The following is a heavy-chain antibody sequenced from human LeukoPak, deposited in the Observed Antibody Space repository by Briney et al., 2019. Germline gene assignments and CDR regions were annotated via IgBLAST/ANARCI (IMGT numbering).Heavy chain of an antibody. Sequence: GGSLRLSCTASGFTFSSFNMNWVRQAPGKGLVWVSRINTDGSSTSYADSVKGRFTISRDNAKNTLYLQMNSLRAEDTAVYYCARGPGALDYWGQGTLVTVSS. J-gene: IGHJ4*02. CDR1: GFTFSSFN. CDR3: ARGPGALDY. D-gene: IGHD3-10*01. V-gene: IGHV3-74*01. CDR2: INTDGSST.